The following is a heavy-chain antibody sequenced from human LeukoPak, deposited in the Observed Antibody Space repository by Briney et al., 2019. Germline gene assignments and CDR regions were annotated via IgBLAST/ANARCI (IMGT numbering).Heavy chain of an antibody. Sequence: ASVKVSCKASGYTFTSYAMNWVRQAPGQGLEWMGWINTNTGDPTYAQGFTGRFVFSLDTSVSTAYLQISSLKAEDTAVYYCARGLRMGDYWSGYRNYYMDVWGKGTTVTVSS. CDR1: GYTFTSYA. CDR2: INTNTGDP. J-gene: IGHJ6*03. D-gene: IGHD3-3*01. CDR3: ARGLRMGDYWSGYRNYYMDV. V-gene: IGHV7-4-1*02.